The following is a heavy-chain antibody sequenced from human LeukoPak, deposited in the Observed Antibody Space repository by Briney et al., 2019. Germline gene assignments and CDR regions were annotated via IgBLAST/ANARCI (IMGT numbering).Heavy chain of an antibody. Sequence: GESLKISCKGSGYSFTSYWIGWVRQMPGKGLGWMGIIYPGDSDTRYSPSFQGQVTISADKSISTAYLQWSSLKASDTAMYYCARGYGDSAFRHYYYYMDVWGKGTTVTVSS. D-gene: IGHD4-17*01. V-gene: IGHV5-51*01. CDR2: IYPGDSDT. CDR1: GYSFTSYW. CDR3: ARGYGDSAFRHYYYYMDV. J-gene: IGHJ6*03.